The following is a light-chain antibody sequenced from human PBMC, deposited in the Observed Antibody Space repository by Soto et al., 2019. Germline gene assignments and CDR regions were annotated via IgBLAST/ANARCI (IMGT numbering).Light chain of an antibody. Sequence: EIVLTQSPGTLSMSPGERATLSCRASQSVRNNYLAWYQQRPGQAPRLLIYAASSRATGIPDRFSGSGSGTDFTLTIGRLEPEDFAVYYCQQYGTSPRTFGQGTKVDTK. CDR3: QQYGTSPRT. J-gene: IGKJ1*01. V-gene: IGKV3-20*01. CDR1: QSVRNNY. CDR2: AAS.